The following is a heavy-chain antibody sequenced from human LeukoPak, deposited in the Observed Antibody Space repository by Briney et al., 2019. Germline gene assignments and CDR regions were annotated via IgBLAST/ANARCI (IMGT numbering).Heavy chain of an antibody. CDR2: IYYSGST. D-gene: IGHD2-8*01. CDR1: GGSISSGGYY. J-gene: IGHJ4*02. CDR3: ARERGLYCTNGVCYTVDY. Sequence: PSQTLSLTCTVSGGSISSGGYYWSRIRQHPGKGLEWIGYIYYSGSTYYNPSLKSRVTISVDTPKNQFSLKLSSVTAADTAVYYCARERGLYCTNGVCYTVDYWGQGTLVTVSS. V-gene: IGHV4-31*03.